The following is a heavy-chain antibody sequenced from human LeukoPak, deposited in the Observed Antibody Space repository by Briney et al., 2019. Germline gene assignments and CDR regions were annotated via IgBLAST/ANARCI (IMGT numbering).Heavy chain of an antibody. CDR3: TWGSIAYYYMDV. CDR1: GGSISSSSYY. Sequence: TLSLTCTVSGGSISSSSYYWSWIRQPPGKGLEWIGNIYYSGSTNYNPSLKSRVTISVDTSKNQFSLKLSSVTAADTAVYYCTWGSIAYYYMDVWGKGTTVTISS. D-gene: IGHD3-16*01. V-gene: IGHV4-61*01. J-gene: IGHJ6*03. CDR2: IYYSGST.